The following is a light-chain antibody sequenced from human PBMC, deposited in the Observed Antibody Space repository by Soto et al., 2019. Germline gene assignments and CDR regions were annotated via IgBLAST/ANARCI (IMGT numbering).Light chain of an antibody. CDR2: KAS. CDR3: QHYNSYSEA. V-gene: IGKV1-5*03. Sequence: DIPMTQSPSTLSGSVGYRVTITCRASQTISSWLAWYQQKPGKAPKLLIYKASTLKSGVPSRFSGSGSGTEFTLTISSLQHEDFATYYCQHYNSYSEAFGQGPNVDIK. CDR1: QTISSW. J-gene: IGKJ1*01.